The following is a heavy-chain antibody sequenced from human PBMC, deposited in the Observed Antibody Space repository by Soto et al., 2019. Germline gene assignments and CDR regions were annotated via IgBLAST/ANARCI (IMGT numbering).Heavy chain of an antibody. CDR2: IYNGGST. CDR1: GFTVSSNY. CDR3: ASTVLRYFDWFSVYYYGMDV. V-gene: IGHV3-66*01. Sequence: PGGSLILSCAASGFTVSSNYMGWVRQAPGKGLEWVSVIYNGGSTYYADSVKGRFTISRDNSKNTLYLQMNSLRAEDTAVYYCASTVLRYFDWFSVYYYGMDVWGQGTTVTVSS. D-gene: IGHD3-9*01. J-gene: IGHJ6*02.